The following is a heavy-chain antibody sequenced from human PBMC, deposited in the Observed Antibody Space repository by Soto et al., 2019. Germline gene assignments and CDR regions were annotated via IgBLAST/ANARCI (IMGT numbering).Heavy chain of an antibody. CDR1: GGSISSYY. D-gene: IGHD3-3*01. V-gene: IGHV4-59*13. CDR2: IYYSGST. Sequence: PSETLSLTCTVSGGSISSYYWSWIRQPPGKGLEWIGYIYYSGSTNYNPSLKSRVTISVDTSKNQFSLKLSSVTAADTAVYYCARDRSHYDFWSGYSTYYYGMDVWGQGTTVTVS. J-gene: IGHJ6*02. CDR3: ARDRSHYDFWSGYSTYYYGMDV.